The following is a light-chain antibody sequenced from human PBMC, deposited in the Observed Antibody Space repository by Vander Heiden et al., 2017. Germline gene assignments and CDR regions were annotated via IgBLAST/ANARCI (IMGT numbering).Light chain of an antibody. V-gene: IGKV1-8*01. CDR1: QGISSY. CDR3: QQYYSYPPMYT. CDR2: AAS. Sequence: AMRMTQSPSSLSASTGDRVTITCRASQGISSYLAWYQQKPGKAPKLLIYAASTLQSGVPSRFSGSGSGTDFTLTISCLQSEDFATYCCQQYYSYPPMYTFGQGTKLEIK. J-gene: IGKJ2*01.